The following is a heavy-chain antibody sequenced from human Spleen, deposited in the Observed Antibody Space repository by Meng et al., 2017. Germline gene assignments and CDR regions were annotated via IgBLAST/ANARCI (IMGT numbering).Heavy chain of an antibody. CDR2: INWNGGTT. V-gene: IGHV3-20*04. Sequence: GESLKISCTPSGFRFENYGMSWVRQVPGRGLEWVSGINWNGGTTNYADPVKGRFTISRDNAKNSLYLQMNSLTAEDTALYYCVRDDYGGNSASWDYWGQGTLVTVSS. D-gene: IGHD4-23*01. CDR3: VRDDYGGNSASWDY. J-gene: IGHJ4*02. CDR1: GFRFENYG.